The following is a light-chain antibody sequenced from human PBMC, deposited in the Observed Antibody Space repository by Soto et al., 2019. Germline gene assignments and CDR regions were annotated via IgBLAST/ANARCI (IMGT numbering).Light chain of an antibody. CDR3: QHGGKWLPYI. J-gene: IGKJ2*01. V-gene: IGKV3-11*01. Sequence: VLTQSPATLSLSAGERATLSCRASQNIGSYLAWYQHKPGQPPRLLIFDTSNRATGIPDRFSASGSGTDFTLTISSLEPDDFASYYCQHGGKWLPYIFGQGAKLEIK. CDR1: QNIGSY. CDR2: DTS.